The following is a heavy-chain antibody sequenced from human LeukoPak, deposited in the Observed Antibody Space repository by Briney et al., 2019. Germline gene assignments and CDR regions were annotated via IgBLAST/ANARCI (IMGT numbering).Heavy chain of an antibody. CDR3: ARDHPPRITMIVVVDMDV. CDR2: ISYDGSNK. V-gene: IGHV3-30-3*01. CDR1: GFTFSSYA. J-gene: IGHJ6*03. D-gene: IGHD3-22*01. Sequence: PGGSLRLSCAAPGFTFSSYAMHWVRQAPGKGLEWVAVISYDGSNKYYADSVKGRFTISRDNSKNTLYLQMNGLRAEDTAVYYCARDHPPRITMIVVVDMDVWGKGTTVTVSS.